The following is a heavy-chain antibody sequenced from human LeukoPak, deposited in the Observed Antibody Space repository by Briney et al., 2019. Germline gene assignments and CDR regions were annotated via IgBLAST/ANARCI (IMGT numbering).Heavy chain of an antibody. V-gene: IGHV4-59*01. Sequence: SETLSLTCTVSGGAISTYYWNWIRQPPGKGLEWIGYIYYNGITNYNPSLKSRVTISLDTSKTQFSLSLSSVTAADTAVYYCARHGTSLVRGVSYYYYGMDVWGQGTTVTVSS. CDR1: GGAISTYY. CDR2: IYYNGIT. CDR3: ARHGTSLVRGVSYYYYGMDV. J-gene: IGHJ6*02. D-gene: IGHD3-10*01.